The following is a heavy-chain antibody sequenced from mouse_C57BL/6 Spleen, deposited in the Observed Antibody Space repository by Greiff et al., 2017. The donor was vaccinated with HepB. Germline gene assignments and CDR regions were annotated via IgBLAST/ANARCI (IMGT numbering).Heavy chain of an antibody. D-gene: IGHD3-3*01. CDR1: GYAFSSYW. CDR2: IYPGDGDT. V-gene: IGHV1-80*01. CDR3: ARSQPGKDYFDY. J-gene: IGHJ2*01. Sequence: QVQLQQSGAELVKPGASVKISCKASGYAFSSYWMNWVKQRPGKGLEWIGQIYPGDGDTNYNGKFKGKATLTADKSSSTAYMQLSSLTSEDSAVYFCARSQPGKDYFDYWGQSTTLTVSS.